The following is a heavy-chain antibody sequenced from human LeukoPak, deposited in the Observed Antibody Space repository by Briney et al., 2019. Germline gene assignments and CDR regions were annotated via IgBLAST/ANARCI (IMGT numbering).Heavy chain of an antibody. CDR3: ARDHYYGSGSYYNAIFDY. J-gene: IGHJ4*02. CDR1: GGTLSSYA. CDR2: IIPILGIA. V-gene: IGHV1-69*04. Sequence: ASVNVSCKASGGTLSSYAISWVRPAPGQGLEWLGRIIPILGIANYAQKFQGRVTITADKSTSTAYMELSSLRSEDTAVYYCARDHYYGSGSYYNAIFDYWGQGTLVTVSS. D-gene: IGHD3-10*01.